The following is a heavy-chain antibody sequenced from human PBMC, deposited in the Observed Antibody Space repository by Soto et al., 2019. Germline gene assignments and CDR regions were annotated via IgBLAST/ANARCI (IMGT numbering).Heavy chain of an antibody. CDR2: IIPIFGTA. Sequence: SVKVSCKASGGTFSSYAISWVRQAPGQGLEWMGGIIPIFGTANYAQKFQGRVTITADESKSTAYMELSSLRSEDTAVYYCARGYIAARGFDYWGQGTLVTVSS. D-gene: IGHD6-6*01. CDR1: GGTFSSYA. V-gene: IGHV1-69*13. J-gene: IGHJ4*02. CDR3: ARGYIAARGFDY.